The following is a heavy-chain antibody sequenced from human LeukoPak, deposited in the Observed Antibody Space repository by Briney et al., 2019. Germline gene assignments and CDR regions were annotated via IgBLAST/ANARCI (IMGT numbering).Heavy chain of an antibody. J-gene: IGHJ4*02. CDR1: GFTFSSYS. D-gene: IGHD6-19*01. CDR3: ARGVRIAVAGNIDY. V-gene: IGHV3-30*04. CDR2: ISYDGSNK. Sequence: PGGSLRLSCAASGFTFSSYSIHWVRQAPGKGLEWLAVISYDGSNKNYADSVKGRFTISRDNSKNTLYLQMNSLRAEDTAVYYCARGVRIAVAGNIDYWGQGTLVTVSS.